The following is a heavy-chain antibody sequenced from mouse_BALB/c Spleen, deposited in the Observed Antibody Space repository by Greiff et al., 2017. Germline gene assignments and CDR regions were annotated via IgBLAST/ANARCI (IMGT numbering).Heavy chain of an antibody. CDR2: IYPGDGDT. V-gene: IGHV1-87*01. D-gene: IGHD2-3*01. Sequence: VQLQESGAELARPGASVKLSCKASGYTFTSYWMQWVKQRPGQGLEWIGAIYPGDGDTRYTQKFKGKATLTADKSSSTAYMQLSSLASEDSAVYYCARRDDGYYWFAYWGQGTLVTVSA. CDR1: GYTFTSYW. J-gene: IGHJ3*01. CDR3: ARRDDGYYWFAY.